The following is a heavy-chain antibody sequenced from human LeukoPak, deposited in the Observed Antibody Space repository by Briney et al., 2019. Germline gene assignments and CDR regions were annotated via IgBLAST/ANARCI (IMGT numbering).Heavy chain of an antibody. Sequence: SETLSLTCAVSGYSISIGYYWGWIRQPPGKGLEWLGSVYHSGSTYYNPSLKSRVTISVGTSKNQFSLKLSSVTAADTAVYYCARDSSSWYAYYYVMDVWGKGTTVTVSS. V-gene: IGHV4-38-2*02. CDR1: GYSISIGYY. CDR2: VYHSGST. D-gene: IGHD6-13*01. CDR3: ARDSSSWYAYYYVMDV. J-gene: IGHJ6*04.